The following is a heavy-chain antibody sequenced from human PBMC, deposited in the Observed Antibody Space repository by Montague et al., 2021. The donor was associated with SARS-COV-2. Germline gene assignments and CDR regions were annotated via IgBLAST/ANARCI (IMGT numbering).Heavy chain of an antibody. Sequence: SETLSLTCACTAHSMRTIVDVGGWSRHPPCSDLEWMCGVSCTGSTYHNPSLKSRVAMSVDTSKNQFSLKLNSVTAADTAVYYCARPGDPGTTVTYLYWGQGTLVTVSS. V-gene: IGHV4-39*07. J-gene: IGHJ4*02. CDR2: VSCTGST. CDR3: ARPGDPGTTVTYLY. D-gene: IGHD4-11*01. CDR1: AHSMRTIVDV.